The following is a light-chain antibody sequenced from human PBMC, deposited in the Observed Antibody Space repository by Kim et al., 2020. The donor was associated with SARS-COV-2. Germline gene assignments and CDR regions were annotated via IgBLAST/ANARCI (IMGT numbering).Light chain of an antibody. CDR1: SSNIGSNT. J-gene: IGLJ2*01. CDR2: SNN. Sequence: QGVTIPCSGSSSNIGSNTVNWYQQLPGTAPKLLIYSNNQRPSGVPDRFSGSKSGTSASLAISGLQSEDEADYYCAAWDDSLNGFVVFGGGTQLTVL. CDR3: AAWDDSLNGFVV. V-gene: IGLV1-44*01.